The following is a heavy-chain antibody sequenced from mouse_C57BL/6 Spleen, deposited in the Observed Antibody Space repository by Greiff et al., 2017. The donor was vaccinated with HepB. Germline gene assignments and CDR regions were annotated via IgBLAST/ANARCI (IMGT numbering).Heavy chain of an antibody. CDR3: ASSTVVATEYFDV. D-gene: IGHD1-1*01. V-gene: IGHV14-2*01. CDR2: IDPEDGET. Sequence: EVQLVESGAELVKPGASVKLSCTASGFNIKDYYMHWVKQRTEQGLEWIGRIDPEDGETKYAPKFQGKATITADTSSNTAYLQLSSLTSEDTAVYYCASSTVVATEYFDVWGTGTTVTVSS. J-gene: IGHJ1*03. CDR1: GFNIKDYY.